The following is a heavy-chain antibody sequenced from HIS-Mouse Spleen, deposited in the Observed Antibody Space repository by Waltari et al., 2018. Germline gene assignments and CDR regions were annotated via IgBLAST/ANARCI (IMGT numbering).Heavy chain of an antibody. CDR1: GYTFTGYY. V-gene: IGHV1-2*02. CDR2: INPKIGGT. Sequence: QVQLVQSGAEVKKPGASVKVSFKASGYTFTGYYMHWVRQAPGQGLEWMGWINPKIGGTNYAQKFQGRVTMTRDTSISTADMGLSMLRSDDTAVYYCARDSPTQLGGDAFDIWCQGTMVTVSS. D-gene: IGHD3-10*01. CDR3: ARDSPTQLGGDAFDI. J-gene: IGHJ3*02.